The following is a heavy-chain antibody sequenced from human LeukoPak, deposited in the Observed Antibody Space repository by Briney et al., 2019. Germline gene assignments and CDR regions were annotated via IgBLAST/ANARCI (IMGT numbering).Heavy chain of an antibody. D-gene: IGHD5-12*01. V-gene: IGHV1-46*01. Sequence: ASVKVSCKASGYTFTSYYMHWVRQAPGQGLEWMGIINPSGGSTSYAQKFQGRVTMTRDTSTSTVYIELSSLRSEDTAVYYCASTPGYSGYDFDGWLDVWGQGTTVTVSS. CDR1: GYTFTSYY. CDR2: INPSGGST. CDR3: ASTPGYSGYDFDGWLDV. J-gene: IGHJ6*02.